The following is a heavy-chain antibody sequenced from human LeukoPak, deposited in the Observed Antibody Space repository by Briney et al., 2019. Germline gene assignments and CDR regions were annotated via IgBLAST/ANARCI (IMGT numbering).Heavy chain of an antibody. V-gene: IGHV3-7*01. CDR2: IKQDGSEK. Sequence: QTGGSLRLSCAASGFTFSSYWMSWVRQAPGKGLEWVANIKQDGSEKYYVDSVKGRFIISRDNAKNSLYLQMNSLRAEDTAVYYCAREDIVVVPAAPRGWFDPWGQGTLVTVSS. CDR3: AREDIVVVPAAPRGWFDP. CDR1: GFTFSSYW. D-gene: IGHD2-2*01. J-gene: IGHJ5*02.